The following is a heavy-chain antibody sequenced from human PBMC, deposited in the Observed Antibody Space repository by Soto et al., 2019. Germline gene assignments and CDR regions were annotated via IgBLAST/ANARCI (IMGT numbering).Heavy chain of an antibody. CDR2: IYYSRST. CDR3: ATIPATTILTDY. D-gene: IGHD2-2*02. J-gene: IGHJ4*02. Sequence: QLQLQESGPGLVKPSETLSLTCTVSGGSITSSYYWGWIRQPPGKGLEWIGSIYYSRSTYYNPSLKRRVTISVDTYKNQFSLKLSSVTAADTAVYYCATIPATTILTDYWGQGTLVTVSS. CDR1: GGSITSSYY. V-gene: IGHV4-39*01.